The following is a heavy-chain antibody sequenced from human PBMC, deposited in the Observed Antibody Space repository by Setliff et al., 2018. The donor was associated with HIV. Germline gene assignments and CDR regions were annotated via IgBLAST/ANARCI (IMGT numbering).Heavy chain of an antibody. D-gene: IGHD3-16*01. Sequence: PSETLSLTCTVSGGSISSSSYYWGWIRQPPGKGLEWIGSIHESGSTHYNPSLKSRVTISVDTSKNQFSLKLSSVTAADTAVYYCANMGGRYVGYFESWGQGTLVTVSS. CDR2: IHESGST. J-gene: IGHJ4*02. CDR1: GGSISSSSYY. CDR3: ANMGGRYVGYFES. V-gene: IGHV4-39*01.